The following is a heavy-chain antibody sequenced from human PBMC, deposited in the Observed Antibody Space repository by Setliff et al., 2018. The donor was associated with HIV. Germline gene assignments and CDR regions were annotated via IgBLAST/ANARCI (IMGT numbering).Heavy chain of an antibody. J-gene: IGHJ3*02. CDR3: AKGPNFEDAFDT. CDR2: LIPIVDIT. V-gene: IGHV1-69*10. D-gene: IGHD2-8*01. Sequence: SVKVSCKASGGTFSNYAFSWVRQAPGQGLEWMGGLIPIVDITKSTQKFRDRVTFTADESTKTAQMELSGLTFEDTAVYYCAKGPNFEDAFDTWGQGTVVTV. CDR1: GGTFSNYA.